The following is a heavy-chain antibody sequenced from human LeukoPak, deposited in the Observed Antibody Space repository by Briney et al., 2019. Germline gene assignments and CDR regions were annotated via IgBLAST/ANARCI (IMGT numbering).Heavy chain of an antibody. J-gene: IGHJ4*02. Sequence: GGSLRLSCAASGFTFSSYEMNWVRQAPGKGLEWVSHISSSGSTRYYADSVKDRFTISKENAKNSQYQQMNSLRAEDTAVYYCATGGRDGYQDYRGQGTLVTVSS. V-gene: IGHV3-48*03. CDR3: ATGGRDGYQDY. D-gene: IGHD5-24*01. CDR1: GFTFSSYE. CDR2: ISSSGSTR.